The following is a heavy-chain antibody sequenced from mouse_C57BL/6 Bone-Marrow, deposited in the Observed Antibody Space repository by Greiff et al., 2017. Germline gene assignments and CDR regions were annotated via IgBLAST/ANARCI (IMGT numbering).Heavy chain of an antibody. D-gene: IGHD1-1*01. Sequence: VQLQQPGAELARPGASVKLSCKASGYTFTSYGISWVKQRTGQGLEWIGEIYPRSGNTYYNEKFKGKATLTADKSSSTAYMELRSLTSEDSAVYFCARPTAGYGFADWGQGTLVTVSA. CDR1: GYTFTSYG. CDR2: IYPRSGNT. V-gene: IGHV1-81*01. CDR3: ARPTAGYGFAD. J-gene: IGHJ3*01.